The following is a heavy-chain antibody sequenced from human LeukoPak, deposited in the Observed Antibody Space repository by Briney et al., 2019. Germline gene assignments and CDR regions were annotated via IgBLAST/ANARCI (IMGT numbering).Heavy chain of an antibody. CDR1: GGSFSGYY. V-gene: IGHV4-34*01. CDR2: IIHREST. CDR3: ARGRITMVRGVPPGYYYGMDV. Sequence: SETLSLTCAVHGGSFSGYYWSWIRQPPGKGLEWIGEIIHRESTNYNPSLKRRVTISVDTSKNQFSLKLSSVTAADTAVYYCARGRITMVRGVPPGYYYGMDVWGQGTTVTVSS. D-gene: IGHD3-10*01. J-gene: IGHJ6*02.